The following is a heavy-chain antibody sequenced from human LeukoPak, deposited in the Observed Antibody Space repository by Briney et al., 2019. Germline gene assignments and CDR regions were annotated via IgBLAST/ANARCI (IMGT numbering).Heavy chain of an antibody. D-gene: IGHD2-21*02. J-gene: IGHJ4*02. CDR1: GGSFSGYY. CDR2: INHSGST. Sequence: SETLSLTCAVYGGSFSGYYWSWIRQPPGKGLEWIGEINHSGSTNYNPSLKSRVTISVDTSKNQFSLKLSSVTAADTAVYYCARGPGVVVTAMIDYWGQGTLVTVSS. CDR3: ARGPGVVVTAMIDY. V-gene: IGHV4-34*01.